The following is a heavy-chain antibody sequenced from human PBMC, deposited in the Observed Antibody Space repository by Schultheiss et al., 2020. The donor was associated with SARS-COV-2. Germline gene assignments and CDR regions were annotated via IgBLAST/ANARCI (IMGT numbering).Heavy chain of an antibody. V-gene: IGHV1-69*10. D-gene: IGHD6-13*01. CDR1: GGTFSSYA. J-gene: IGHJ2*01. Sequence: SVKVSCKASGGTFSSYAISWVRQAPGQGLEWMGGINPNSGGTNYAQKFQGRVTMTRDTSTSTVYMELSSLRSEDTAVYYCARDIAAAGNQEPIWYFDLWGRGTLVTVSS. CDR2: INPNSGGT. CDR3: ARDIAAAGNQEPIWYFDL.